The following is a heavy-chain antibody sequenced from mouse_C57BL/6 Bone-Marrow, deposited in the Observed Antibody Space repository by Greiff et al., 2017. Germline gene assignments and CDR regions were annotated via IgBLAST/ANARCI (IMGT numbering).Heavy chain of an antibody. CDR2: IHPSDSDT. CDR1: GYTFTSYW. Sequence: QVQLQQPGAELVKPGASVKVSCQASGYTFTSYWMHWVKQRPGQGLEWIGRIHPSDSDTNYNQKFKGKATFTVDKSSSTAYMQLSSLTSDDSAVYYCAINYGFAYWGQGTLVTVSA. D-gene: IGHD2-4*01. V-gene: IGHV1-74*01. J-gene: IGHJ3*01. CDR3: AINYGFAY.